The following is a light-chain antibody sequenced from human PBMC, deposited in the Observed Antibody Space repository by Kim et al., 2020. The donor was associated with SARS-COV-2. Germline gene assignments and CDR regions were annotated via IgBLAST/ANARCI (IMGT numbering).Light chain of an antibody. Sequence: EVVLTQSPGTLSLSPGERVTLSCRASQSVSSRYLAWYRQNSGQPPRLLIYGTSTRATGIPDRFSGSGSGTDFTLTISRLEPEDFAVYYCQQYGGSPPYTFGQGTKLEI. CDR2: GTS. J-gene: IGKJ2*01. CDR1: QSVSSRY. CDR3: QQYGGSPPYT. V-gene: IGKV3-20*01.